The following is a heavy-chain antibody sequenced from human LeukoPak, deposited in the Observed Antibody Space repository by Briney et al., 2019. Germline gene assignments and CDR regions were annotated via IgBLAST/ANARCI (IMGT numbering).Heavy chain of an antibody. J-gene: IGHJ4*02. CDR1: RFTFSSYD. Sequence: KSGGSLRLSCAASRFTFSSYDMNWVRQASGKGLEWVSSINSRGSYIQYAESVKGRFTISRDNAKNLLYLQMISLRDADTAVYYCARGPSSRIDSWGQGALVTVSS. D-gene: IGHD3-10*01. V-gene: IGHV3-21*01. CDR2: INSRGSYI. CDR3: ARGPSSRIDS.